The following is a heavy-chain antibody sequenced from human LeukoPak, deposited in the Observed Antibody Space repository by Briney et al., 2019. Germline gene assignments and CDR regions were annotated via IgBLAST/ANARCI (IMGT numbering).Heavy chain of an antibody. V-gene: IGHV3-11*01. J-gene: IGHJ4*02. Sequence: PGGSLRLSCAASGFIFYDFYVSWIRQVRGKGLEGISFISASGGMMDHADSVKGRFTISRDNAKNSVHLEMNNLKAEDTAVYHCARHMVLSPCDYWGPGTLVTVSS. CDR3: ARHMVLSPCDY. D-gene: IGHD4/OR15-4a*01. CDR1: GFIFYDFY. CDR2: ISASGGMM.